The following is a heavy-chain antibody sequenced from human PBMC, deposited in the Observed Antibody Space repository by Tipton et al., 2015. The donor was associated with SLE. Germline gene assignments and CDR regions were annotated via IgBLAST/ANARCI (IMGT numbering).Heavy chain of an antibody. CDR2: ISGSGGST. CDR3: AKDQARYCSSTSCYLNY. D-gene: IGHD2-2*01. Sequence: SLRLSCAASGFTFDDYAMHWVRQAPGKGLEWVSAISGSGGSTYYADSVKGRFTISRDNSKNTLYLHMNSLRAEDTAVYYCAKDQARYCSSTSCYLNYWGQGTLVTVSS. V-gene: IGHV3-23*01. J-gene: IGHJ4*02. CDR1: GFTFDDYA.